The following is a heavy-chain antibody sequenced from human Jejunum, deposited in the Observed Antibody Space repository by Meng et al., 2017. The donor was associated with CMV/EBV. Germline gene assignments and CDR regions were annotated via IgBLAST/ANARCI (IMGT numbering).Heavy chain of an antibody. Sequence: KASEYTFIDYYIHWVRQAPGQGLEWMGWIDSNSGETNSAQKFSGRVTLTRDTSITTAYMEVISLRSDDTAVYYCAREQTVSGSRGLDYWGQGTLVTVSS. D-gene: IGHD6-19*01. V-gene: IGHV1-2*02. CDR1: EYTFIDYY. J-gene: IGHJ4*02. CDR2: IDSNSGET. CDR3: AREQTVSGSRGLDY.